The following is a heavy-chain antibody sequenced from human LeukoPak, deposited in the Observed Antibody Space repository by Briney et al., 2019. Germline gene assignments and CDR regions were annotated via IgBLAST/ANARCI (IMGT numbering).Heavy chain of an antibody. J-gene: IGHJ5*02. Sequence: GGSLRLSCAVSGFTITNHGMHWVRQAPGKGLEWVAMISHDGAAVYYGDSVKGRLTISRDNSNNTLYLQMNSLRVEDTAVYYCAKDWGSSGWYNWFDPWGQGTLVTVSS. CDR3: AKDWGSSGWYNWFDP. CDR2: ISHDGAAV. D-gene: IGHD6-19*01. V-gene: IGHV3-30*18. CDR1: GFTITNHG.